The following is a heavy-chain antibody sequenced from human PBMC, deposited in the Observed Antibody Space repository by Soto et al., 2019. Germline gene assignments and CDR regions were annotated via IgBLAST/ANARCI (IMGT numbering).Heavy chain of an antibody. Sequence: PSEIPSLTCTFSGGSISSYYLSWIRQHPGKGLEWIGYIYYSGSTNYNPSFKSRVTISVDTSKNQSSLKLSSVTAADTAVYYCAGLGQAHFDYWGQGTLVTVSS. J-gene: IGHJ4*02. CDR1: GGSISSYY. D-gene: IGHD6-6*01. CDR2: IYYSGST. V-gene: IGHV4-59*01. CDR3: AGLGQAHFDY.